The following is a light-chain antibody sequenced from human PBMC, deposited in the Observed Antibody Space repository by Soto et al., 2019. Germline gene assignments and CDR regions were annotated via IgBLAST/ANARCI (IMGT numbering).Light chain of an antibody. J-gene: IGKJ2*01. CDR2: GAS. V-gene: IGKV1-39*01. CDR3: QQNYGTPNT. Sequence: DIRMTQSPSSLSASVGDRVTISCRASQNINKYLNWYQQKPGKAPKFLIYGASSLQSGVPSRFSGSGSGTDFTLTISSLQPEDFATYYCQQNYGTPNTFGQGTKLEIK. CDR1: QNINKY.